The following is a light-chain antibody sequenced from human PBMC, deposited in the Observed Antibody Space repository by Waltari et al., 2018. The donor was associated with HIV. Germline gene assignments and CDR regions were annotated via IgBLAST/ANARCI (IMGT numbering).Light chain of an antibody. CDR1: GSDIGNYNL. CDR3: SSYAGSSTLWV. Sequence: QSALTQPASVSESPGQSITISCTGTGSDIGNYNLVSWYQQYPGEAPKLIIYEFNKRPSGVCSRFSGSKSGNTASLTVSGLQAEDEAEYYCSSYAGSSTLWVFGGGTQLTVL. V-gene: IGLV2-23*02. CDR2: EFN. J-gene: IGLJ3*02.